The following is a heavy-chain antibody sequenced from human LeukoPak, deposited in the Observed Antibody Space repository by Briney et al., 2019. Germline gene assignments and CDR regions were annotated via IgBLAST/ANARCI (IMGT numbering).Heavy chain of an antibody. V-gene: IGHV1-69*13. CDR3: ARDRGRGLGDAFDN. J-gene: IGHJ3*02. Sequence: ASVKVSCKASGGTFSSYAISWVRQAPGQGLEWMGGIIPIFGTANYAQKFQGRVTITADESTSTAYMELSSLRSEDTAVYYCARDRGRGLGDAFDNWGQGKIVTVSS. CDR1: GGTFSSYA. CDR2: IIPIFGTA. D-gene: IGHD3-10*01.